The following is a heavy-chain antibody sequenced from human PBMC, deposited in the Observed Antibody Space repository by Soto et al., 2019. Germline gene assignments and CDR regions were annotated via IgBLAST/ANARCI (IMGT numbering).Heavy chain of an antibody. CDR1: GFTFSSYS. Sequence: EVQLLESGGGLVQPGGSLRLSCAASGFTFSSYSMNWVRQAPGKGLEWVASVGGGGDNTFYADSVKGRFTISRDDSQNPLYLQMNSRRAGDTAVYFCAKRDDGFGRTPPLINSGGQGTLVPVSS. J-gene: IGHJ5*01. CDR3: AKRDDGFGRTPPLINS. D-gene: IGHD3-10*01. V-gene: IGHV3-23*01. CDR2: VGGGGDNT.